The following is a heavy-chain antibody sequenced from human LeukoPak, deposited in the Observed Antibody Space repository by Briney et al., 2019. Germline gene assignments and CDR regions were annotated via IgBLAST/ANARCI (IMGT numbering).Heavy chain of an antibody. Sequence: GGSLRLSCAASGFTFSSYGMHWVRQAPGKGLEWVSALSGSGANTYYADSVKGRFTISRDNSKNTLSLQMNSLRAEDTAVYYCAKGSSGWYLYAFDIWGQGTMVTVSS. CDR1: GFTFSSYG. CDR2: LSGSGANT. D-gene: IGHD6-19*01. V-gene: IGHV3-23*01. J-gene: IGHJ3*02. CDR3: AKGSSGWYLYAFDI.